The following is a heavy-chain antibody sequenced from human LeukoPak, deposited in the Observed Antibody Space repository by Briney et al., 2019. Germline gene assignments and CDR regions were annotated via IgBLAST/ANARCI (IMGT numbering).Heavy chain of an antibody. CDR3: ARQGYCTNDVCLPPY. CDR1: GASISDSKW. D-gene: IGHD2-8*01. CDR2: IYHSGST. Sequence: SETLSLTCAVSGASISDSKWWSWVRPPPGKGLEWIGEIYHSGSTNYNSSLKSRVTISVDKSKNQFSLNLSSVTAADTAVYYCARQGYCTNDVCLPPYWGQGTLVTVSS. V-gene: IGHV4-4*02. J-gene: IGHJ4*02.